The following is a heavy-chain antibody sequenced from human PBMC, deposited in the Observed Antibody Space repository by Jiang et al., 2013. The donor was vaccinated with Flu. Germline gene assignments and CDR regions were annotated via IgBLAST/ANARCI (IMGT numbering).Heavy chain of an antibody. CDR2: LLQWEH. CDR1: SISSYY. CDR3: ARGVPGIAVAGLDY. V-gene: IGHV4-59*01. J-gene: IGHJ4*02. D-gene: IGHD6-19*01. Sequence: SISSYYWSWIRQPPREGTGVDWVYLLQWEHQLQPSLKSRVTISVDTSKNQFSLKLSSVTAADTAVYYCARGVPGIAVAGLDYWGQGTLVTVSS.